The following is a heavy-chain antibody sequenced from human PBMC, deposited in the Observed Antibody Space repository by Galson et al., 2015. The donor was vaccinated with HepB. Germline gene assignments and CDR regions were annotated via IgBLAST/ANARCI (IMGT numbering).Heavy chain of an antibody. V-gene: IGHV1-18*04. CDR1: GYTFSSYG. D-gene: IGHD3-10*02. J-gene: IGHJ4*02. CDR3: ARVIRICSGKLSTPAEYVY. Sequence: SVKVSCKASGYTFSSYGFSWVRQAPGQGLEWMGWISTYNGNTNYPQKIQGRITMTTDTSTSTAYMVLRSLRPDATAVYFCARVIRICSGKLSTPAEYVYWGQENQVPLSS. CDR2: ISTYNGNT.